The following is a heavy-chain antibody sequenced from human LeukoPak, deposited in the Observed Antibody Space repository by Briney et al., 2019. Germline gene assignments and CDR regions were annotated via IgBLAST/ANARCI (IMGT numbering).Heavy chain of an antibody. J-gene: IGHJ4*02. V-gene: IGHV1-2*02. CDR1: VYTFIIYG. Sequence: ASLKVSCKASVYTFIIYGVSCVPEAPGQGLEWRGWINPNSGGTNYAQKFQGRVTLTRDTSISKADMELSRLRSDDTAVYYCARARGYDNDYWGQGTLVTVSS. CDR2: INPNSGGT. CDR3: ARARGYDNDY. D-gene: IGHD5-12*01.